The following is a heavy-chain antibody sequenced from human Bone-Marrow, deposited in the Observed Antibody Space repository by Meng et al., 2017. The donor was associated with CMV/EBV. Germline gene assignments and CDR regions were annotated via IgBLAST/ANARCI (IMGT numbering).Heavy chain of an antibody. J-gene: IGHJ6*02. D-gene: IGHD3-22*01. CDR3: ARDVGAGYYTANGMDV. CDR2: IYYSGST. CDR1: GGSISSGGYY. V-gene: IGHV4-31*02. Sequence: SCTVSGGSISSGGYYWSWIRQHPGKGLEWIGYIYYSGSTYYNPSLKSRVTISVDTSKNQFSLKLSSVTAADTAVYYCARDVGAGYYTANGMDVWGQGTTVTVSS.